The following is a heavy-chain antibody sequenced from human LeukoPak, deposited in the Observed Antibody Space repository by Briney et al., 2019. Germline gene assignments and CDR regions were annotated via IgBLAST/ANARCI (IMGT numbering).Heavy chain of an antibody. CDR2: IKSKTDGGTT. Sequence: PGGSLRLSCAASGFTFSSAWMSWVRQAPGKGLEWVGHIKSKTDGGTTDYAAPVKGRFTISRDDSKNTLYLQMNSLRAEDTAVYYCATVLSDSRGWYHFDNWGQGTLVTVSS. CDR3: ATVLSDSRGWYHFDN. V-gene: IGHV3-15*01. CDR1: GFTFSSAW. J-gene: IGHJ4*02. D-gene: IGHD6-19*01.